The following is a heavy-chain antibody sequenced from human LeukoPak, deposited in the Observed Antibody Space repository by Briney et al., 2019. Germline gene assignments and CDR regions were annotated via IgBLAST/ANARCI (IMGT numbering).Heavy chain of an antibody. V-gene: IGHV4-59*01. CDR1: GGSIRSYY. CDR3: ARFSAHQLRSGYYYYMDV. CDR2: SYYTGST. J-gene: IGHJ6*03. Sequence: PSETLSLTCTVSGGSIRSYYWSWVRQPPGKGLEYIGHSYYTGSTDYNPSLKSRVTISLDTSKNQFSLKLSSVTAADTAVYSCARFSAHQLRSGYYYYMDVWGKGTTVTVSS. D-gene: IGHD2-2*01.